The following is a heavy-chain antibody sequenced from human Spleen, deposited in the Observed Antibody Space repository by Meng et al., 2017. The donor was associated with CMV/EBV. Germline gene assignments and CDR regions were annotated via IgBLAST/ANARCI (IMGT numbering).Heavy chain of an antibody. V-gene: IGHV4-39*01. J-gene: IGHJ6*02. CDR3: EYKRGYYYYGMDV. Sequence: SETLSLTCTVSGGSISSSSYYWGWIRQPPGRGLEWTGSIYYSGSTYNNPSPKTRVTISVETSKNQFSRKLSSVTAADTAVYYCEYKRGYYYYGMDVWGQGTTVTVSS. CDR2: IYYSGST. CDR1: GGSISSSSYY. D-gene: IGHD1-14*01.